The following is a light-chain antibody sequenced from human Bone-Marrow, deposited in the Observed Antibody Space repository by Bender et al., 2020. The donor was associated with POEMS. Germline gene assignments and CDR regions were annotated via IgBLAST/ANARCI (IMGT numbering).Light chain of an antibody. CDR2: DIS. CDR3: CSFTGSSTFV. CDR1: SSDVGGYNY. J-gene: IGLJ1*01. Sequence: QSALTQPASVSGSPGQSITISCTGTSSDVGGYNYVSWYQQYPGKAPKLLIYDISRRPSGVSNRFSGSKSGNTASLTISGLQAEDEADYFCCSFTGSSTFVFGTGTKLTVL. V-gene: IGLV2-14*03.